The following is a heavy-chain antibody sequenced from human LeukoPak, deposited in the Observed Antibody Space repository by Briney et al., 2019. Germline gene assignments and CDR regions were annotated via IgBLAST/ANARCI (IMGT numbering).Heavy chain of an antibody. Sequence: GGSLRLSCAASGFTFSSYAMHWVRQAPGKGLEWVAVISYDGSNKYYADSVKGRFTISRDNSKNTLYLQMNSLRAEDTAVYYCARESVVGATLDYWGQGTLVTVSS. V-gene: IGHV3-30*04. CDR1: GFTFSSYA. D-gene: IGHD1-26*01. CDR3: ARESVVGATLDY. J-gene: IGHJ4*02. CDR2: ISYDGSNK.